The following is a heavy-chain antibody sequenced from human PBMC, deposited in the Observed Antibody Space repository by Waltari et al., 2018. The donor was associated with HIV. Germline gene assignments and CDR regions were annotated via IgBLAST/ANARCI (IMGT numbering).Heavy chain of an antibody. D-gene: IGHD4-17*01. CDR3: ARPMNYGDYPYYFDY. Sequence: QVQLVESGGGVVQPGRSLRLSLAASGFTFSSFVIHWVRQAPGKGLEWVAVISYDGRNKYYADSVKGRFTISRDNSKNTLYLQMNSLRAEDTAVYYCARPMNYGDYPYYFDYWGQGTLVTVSS. CDR1: GFTFSSFV. J-gene: IGHJ4*02. CDR2: ISYDGRNK. V-gene: IGHV3-30*01.